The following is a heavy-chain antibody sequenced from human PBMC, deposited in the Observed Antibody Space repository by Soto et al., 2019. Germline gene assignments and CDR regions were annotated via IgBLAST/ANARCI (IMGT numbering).Heavy chain of an antibody. CDR1: VYTFTSYD. CDR2: LNPNTGNS. V-gene: IGHV1-8*01. D-gene: IGHD1-1*01. J-gene: IGHJ4*02. CDR3: ARRAETNGWNGFGADKYYFDF. Sequence: ASGKVSCKASVYTFTSYDIYWVRQATGQGLEWMGWLNPNTGNSGYAQKFQGRITVTSDTSINTVHMELSSLRSEDTAVYYCARRAETNGWNGFGADKYYFDFWGQGTLVTSPQ.